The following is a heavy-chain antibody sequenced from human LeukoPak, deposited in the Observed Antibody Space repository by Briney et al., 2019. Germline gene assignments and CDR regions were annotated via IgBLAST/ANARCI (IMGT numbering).Heavy chain of an antibody. V-gene: IGHV3-48*01. CDR3: ARDYYGDY. CDR2: ISSGGSTI. D-gene: IGHD3-22*01. CDR1: GFTFSTYS. J-gene: IGHJ4*02. Sequence: PGGSLRLSCAASGFTFSTYSMSWVRQAPGKGLECVSYISSGGSTIYCADSVKGRFTISRDNAKNSLYLQMNSLRAEDTAVYYCARDYYGDYWGQGTLVTVSS.